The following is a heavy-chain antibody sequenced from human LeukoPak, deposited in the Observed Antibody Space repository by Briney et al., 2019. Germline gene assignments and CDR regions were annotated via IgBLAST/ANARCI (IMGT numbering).Heavy chain of an antibody. CDR3: ARQAAAGVGYYYYAMDV. CDR1: GGSIRSYY. CDR2: IYYSGST. D-gene: IGHD6-13*01. V-gene: IGHV4-59*08. Sequence: PSETLSLTCSVSGGSIRSYYWSWIRQPPGKGLEWIGYIYYSGSTNYNPSLKSRVTISVDTSKNQFSLKLSFVTAADTAVYYCARQAAAGVGYYYYAMDVWGQGTTVTVFS. J-gene: IGHJ6*02.